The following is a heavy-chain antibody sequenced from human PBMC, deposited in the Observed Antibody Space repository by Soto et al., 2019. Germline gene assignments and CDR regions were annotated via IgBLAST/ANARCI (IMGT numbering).Heavy chain of an antibody. V-gene: IGHV4-4*02. CDR2: VYHDGRT. CDR1: GGSISSDNW. D-gene: IGHD3-10*01. Sequence: QVQLQESGPGLVKPSGTLSLTCAVSGGSISSDNWWTWVRQSPGKGLEWIGEVYHDGRTNYNPSLKSRVAISVDKSKNQFSLKLTSVTAADTAVYYCARDPGRALNDYWGQGTLVTVSS. J-gene: IGHJ4*02. CDR3: ARDPGRALNDY.